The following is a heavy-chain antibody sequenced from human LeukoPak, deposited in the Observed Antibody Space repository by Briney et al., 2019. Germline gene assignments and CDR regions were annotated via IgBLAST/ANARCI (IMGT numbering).Heavy chain of an antibody. Sequence: PSETLSLTCAVYGGSFSGYYWSWIRQPPGKGLEWIGEINHSGSTNYSPSLKSRVTISVDTSKNQFSLKLSSVTAADTAVYYCARERRYSYGYYRWFDPWGQGTLVTVSS. CDR3: ARERRYSYGYYRWFDP. V-gene: IGHV4-34*01. D-gene: IGHD5-18*01. J-gene: IGHJ5*02. CDR2: INHSGST. CDR1: GGSFSGYY.